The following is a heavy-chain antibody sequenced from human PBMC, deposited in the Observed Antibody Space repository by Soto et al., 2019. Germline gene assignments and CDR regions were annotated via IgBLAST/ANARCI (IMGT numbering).Heavy chain of an antibody. CDR3: ARDIAAAGAARTLDH. Sequence: QVQVVESGGGVVQPGRSLRLSCEASGFPFGSHGMHCVRQAPGTGLEWVGVIWYDGSRKDYAASVLGRCTISRDEYNTTIYLQMEHLSGEDTAIYYCARDIAAAGAARTLDHWGQGTLVSVSS. CDR1: GFPFGSHG. V-gene: IGHV3-33*01. J-gene: IGHJ5*02. CDR2: IWYDGSRK. D-gene: IGHD6-13*01.